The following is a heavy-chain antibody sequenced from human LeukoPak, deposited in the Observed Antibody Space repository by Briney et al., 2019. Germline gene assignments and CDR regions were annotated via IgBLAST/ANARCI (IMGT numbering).Heavy chain of an antibody. V-gene: IGHV4-59*01. J-gene: IGHJ4*02. Sequence: SETLSLTSTVSGGSISSYYWSWIRQPPGKGLEWIGYIYYSGSTNYNPSLKSRVTISVDTSKNQSSLRLSSVTAADTAVYYCASSPAFDILTGYFPYYFDYWGQGTLVTVSS. D-gene: IGHD3-9*01. CDR3: ASSPAFDILTGYFPYYFDY. CDR2: IYYSGST. CDR1: GGSISSYY.